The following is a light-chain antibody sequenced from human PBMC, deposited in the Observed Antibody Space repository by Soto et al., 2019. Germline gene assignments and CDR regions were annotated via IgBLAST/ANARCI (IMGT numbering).Light chain of an antibody. V-gene: IGKV1-5*03. CDR3: QQYSHYTS. Sequence: DVQMTQFPYTPSASVGGRVTITCRASQNVDTLLAWYQHKPGKAPKLLISAASNLESGVSSRFSGSGSGTQFTLTIRSLQPDDSATYYCQQYSHYTSFGQGTKLEL. CDR2: AAS. CDR1: QNVDTL. J-gene: IGKJ2*01.